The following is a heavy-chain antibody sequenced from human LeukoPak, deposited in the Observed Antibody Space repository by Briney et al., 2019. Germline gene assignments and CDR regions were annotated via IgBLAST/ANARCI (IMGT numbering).Heavy chain of an antibody. J-gene: IGHJ4*02. CDR3: ARQEDTYYYGSGSYDY. Sequence: SQTLSLTCTVSGGSISSYYWSWIRQPPGKGLEWVGYIYYSGSTNYNPSLKSRVTVSVDTSKNQFSLKLSSVTAADTAVYYCARQEDTYYYGSGSYDYWGQGTLVTVSS. CDR1: GGSISSYY. V-gene: IGHV4-59*08. D-gene: IGHD3-10*01. CDR2: IYYSGST.